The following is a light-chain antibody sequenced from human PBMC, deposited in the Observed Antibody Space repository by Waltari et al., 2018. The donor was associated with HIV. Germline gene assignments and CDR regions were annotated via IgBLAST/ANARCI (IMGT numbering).Light chain of an antibody. CDR2: EGS. V-gene: IGLV2-23*01. Sequence: QSALTQPASVSGSPGQSITISCTGPGSDVGSYNLVSWYQQYPGRAPKLIIYEGSKWPSWISNRFSGSQSGNTASLTISGLQAEDEADYYCCSYAVSSTSVIFGGGTKLTVL. CDR3: CSYAVSSTSVI. CDR1: GSDVGSYNL. J-gene: IGLJ2*01.